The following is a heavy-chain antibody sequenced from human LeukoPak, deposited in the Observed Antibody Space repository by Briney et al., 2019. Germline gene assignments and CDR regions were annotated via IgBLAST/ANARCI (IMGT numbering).Heavy chain of an antibody. V-gene: IGHV1-18*01. CDR2: ISAYNGNT. CDR1: GYTFTSYG. Sequence: ASVKVSCKASGYTFTSYGISWVRQAPGQGLEWMGWISAYNGNTNYAQKLQGRVTMTTGTSTSTAYMELRSLRSDDTAVYYCARGGGYYYDSSGYPTGDYWGQGTLVTVSS. CDR3: ARGGGYYYDSSGYPTGDY. D-gene: IGHD3-22*01. J-gene: IGHJ4*02.